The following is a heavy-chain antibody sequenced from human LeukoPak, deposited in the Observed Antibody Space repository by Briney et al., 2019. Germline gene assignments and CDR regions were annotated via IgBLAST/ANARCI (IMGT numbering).Heavy chain of an antibody. Sequence: VPSVKVSCKASGYSFTGNYIHWVRHIPGQGLEWMGGINPNSGGTNYAQKFQGRVTMTRDTSISTASMELSRLTSDDTAVYYCAREVVAWGMNWFDPRGQGTLVTVSS. J-gene: IGHJ5*02. CDR2: INPNSGGT. D-gene: IGHD3-16*01. V-gene: IGHV1-2*02. CDR1: GYSFTGNY. CDR3: AREVVAWGMNWFDP.